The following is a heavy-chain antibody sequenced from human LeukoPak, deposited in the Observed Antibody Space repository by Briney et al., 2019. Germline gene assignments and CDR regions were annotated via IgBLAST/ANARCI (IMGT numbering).Heavy chain of an antibody. Sequence: ASVKVSCKASGYTFTSYAMHWVRQAPGQRLEWMGWINAGNGNTKYSQKFQGRVTITRDTSASTAYMELSSLRSEDSAVYYCAVLYSSSPFDPWGQGTLVTVSS. CDR1: GYTFTSYA. D-gene: IGHD6-6*01. J-gene: IGHJ5*02. CDR3: AVLYSSSPFDP. CDR2: INAGNGNT. V-gene: IGHV1-3*01.